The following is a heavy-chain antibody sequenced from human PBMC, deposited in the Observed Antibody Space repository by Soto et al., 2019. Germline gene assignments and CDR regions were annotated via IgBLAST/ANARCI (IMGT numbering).Heavy chain of an antibody. D-gene: IGHD1-7*01. Sequence: QVQLQESGPGLVKPSETLSLTCSVSGGSVRGGNYYWTWIRQPPGKGPEWIGYIYYGGSTNYNPSPQSIVTLSLDTSKDKVSLRLSSVTTADTAVYYCARSEGELVNWFDPWGQGTPVTVSS. V-gene: IGHV4-61*01. J-gene: IGHJ5*02. CDR3: ARSEGELVNWFDP. CDR1: GGSVRGGNYY. CDR2: IYYGGST.